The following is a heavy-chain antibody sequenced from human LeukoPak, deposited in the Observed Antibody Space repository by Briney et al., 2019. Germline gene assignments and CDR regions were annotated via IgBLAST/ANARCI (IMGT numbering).Heavy chain of an antibody. Sequence: GESLKISCKGSGYTFTSYWIGWVRQMPGKGLEWMGIIYPGDSDTSYSPSFQGQVTISADKPITPAYLQWSSLKASDTAMYYCARWMRGPVYDAYFDYWGQGPLVTVSS. J-gene: IGHJ4*02. V-gene: IGHV5-51*04. CDR2: IYPGDSDT. CDR3: ARWMRGPVYDAYFDY. CDR1: GYTFTSYW. D-gene: IGHD3-22*01.